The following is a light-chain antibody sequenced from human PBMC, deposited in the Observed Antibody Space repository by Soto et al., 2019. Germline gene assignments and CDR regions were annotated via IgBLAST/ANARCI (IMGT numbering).Light chain of an antibody. CDR2: DVT. CDR3: WSYAGSYTYV. CDR1: SSDVGSYNY. Sequence: QSVLTQPRSVSGSPGQSVTISCTGTSSDVGSYNYVSWYQQYPGKAPKLILFDVTKRPSGVPDRFSGSKSGNTASLTISGLQAEDEADYHCWSYAGSYTYVFGTGTKVTVL. V-gene: IGLV2-11*01. J-gene: IGLJ1*01.